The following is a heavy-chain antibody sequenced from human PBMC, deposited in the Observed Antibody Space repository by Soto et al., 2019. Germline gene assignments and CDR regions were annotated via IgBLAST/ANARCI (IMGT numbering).Heavy chain of an antibody. J-gene: IGHJ6*02. V-gene: IGHV3-33*01. CDR3: ARDLVPNGSGSYYNLYYYGMDV. D-gene: IGHD3-10*01. Sequence: GGSLRLSCAASGFAFSSYGMHWVRQAPGKGLEWVAVIWYDGSNKYYADSVKGRFTISRDNSKNTLYLQMNSLRAEDTAVYYCARDLVPNGSGSYYNLYYYGMDVWGQGTTVTVSS. CDR2: IWYDGSNK. CDR1: GFAFSSYG.